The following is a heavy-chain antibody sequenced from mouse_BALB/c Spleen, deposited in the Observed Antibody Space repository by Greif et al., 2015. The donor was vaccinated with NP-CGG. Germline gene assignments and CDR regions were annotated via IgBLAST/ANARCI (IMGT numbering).Heavy chain of an antibody. D-gene: IGHD4-1*01. CDR3: ARRTGTEAMDY. CDR2: IYPGSGNT. J-gene: IGHJ4*01. CDR1: GYTFTDYY. V-gene: IGHV1-84*02. Sequence: VQLVESGPERVKPGASVKISCKACGYTFTDYYINWVKQKPGQGLEWIGWIYPGSGNTKYNEKFKGKATLTVDTSSSTAYMQLSSLTSEDTAVYFCARRTGTEAMDYWGQGTSVTVSS.